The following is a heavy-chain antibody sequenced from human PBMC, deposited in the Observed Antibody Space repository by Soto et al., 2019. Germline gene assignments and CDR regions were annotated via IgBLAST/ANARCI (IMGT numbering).Heavy chain of an antibody. CDR2: ISGSGGST. Sequence: GGSRRLSCAASGFTFSSYAMSWVRQAPGKGLEWVSAISGSGGSTYYADSVKGRFTISRDNSKNTLYLQMNSLRAEDTAVYYCATGRGYCTNGVCYTIGYFDYWGQGTLVTVSS. CDR1: GFTFSSYA. V-gene: IGHV3-23*01. J-gene: IGHJ4*02. D-gene: IGHD2-8*01. CDR3: ATGRGYCTNGVCYTIGYFDY.